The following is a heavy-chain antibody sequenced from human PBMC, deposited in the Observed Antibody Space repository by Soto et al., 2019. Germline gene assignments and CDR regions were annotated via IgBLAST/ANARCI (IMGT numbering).Heavy chain of an antibody. Sequence: SETLSLTCTVSGDSISSGGSYWNWIRQRPGKGLEWMGYIFYSGSFYYTPSLRGRVMMSADTSKNQFYLRLSSVTAADTAVYYCARAPETFLLFGVVRPYSFNLWGQGTLVTVFS. V-gene: IGHV4-31*03. CDR2: IFYSGSF. J-gene: IGHJ4*02. CDR1: GDSISSGGSY. CDR3: ARAPETFLLFGVVRPYSFNL. D-gene: IGHD3-3*01.